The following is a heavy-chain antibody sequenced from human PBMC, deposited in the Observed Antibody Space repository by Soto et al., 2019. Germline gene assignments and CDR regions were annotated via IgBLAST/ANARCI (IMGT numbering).Heavy chain of an antibody. J-gene: IGHJ4*02. CDR1: GGSISSGGYY. CDR2: IYYSGST. Sequence: SETLSLTCTVSGGSISSGGYYWSWIRQHPGKGLEWIGYIYYSGSTYYNQSLKSRVTISVDTSKNQFSLKLSSVTAADTAVYYCARVTRERTLDYWGQGTLVTVSS. CDR3: ARVTRERTLDY. V-gene: IGHV4-31*03. D-gene: IGHD6-25*01.